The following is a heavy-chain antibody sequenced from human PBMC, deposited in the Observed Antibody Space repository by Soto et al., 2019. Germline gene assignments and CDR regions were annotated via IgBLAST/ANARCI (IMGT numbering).Heavy chain of an antibody. CDR2: ISAYNGNT. CDR3: ARDKYDFWSGYSAPALDI. D-gene: IGHD3-3*01. CDR1: GYSFTSYG. Sequence: ASVKVCCKACGYSFTSYGIRWVRQAPGQGLEWMGWISAYNGNTNYAQKLQGRVTMTTDTSTSTAYMELRSLRSDDTAVYYCARDKYDFWSGYSAPALDICGQGTMVTLSS. J-gene: IGHJ3*02. V-gene: IGHV1-18*01.